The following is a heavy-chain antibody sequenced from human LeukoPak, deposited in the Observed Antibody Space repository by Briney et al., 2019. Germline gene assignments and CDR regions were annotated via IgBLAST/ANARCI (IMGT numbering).Heavy chain of an antibody. J-gene: IGHJ3*02. CDR2: MSSSDDGR. D-gene: IGHD1-26*01. CDR1: GFSFSSYA. CDR3: AKDLYSGSYANDAFDI. Sequence: GGSLRLSCATSGFSFSSYAMSWVRQAPGKGLEWVSAMSSSDDGRYYAASVRGRFTISRDTSRSTLYLQMNSLRAEDTAVYYCAKDLYSGSYANDAFDIWGQGTMVTVSS. V-gene: IGHV3-23*01.